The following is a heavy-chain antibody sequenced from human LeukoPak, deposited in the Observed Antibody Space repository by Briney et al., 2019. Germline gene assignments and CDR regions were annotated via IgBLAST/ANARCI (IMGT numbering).Heavy chain of an antibody. J-gene: IGHJ5*01. V-gene: IGHV3-7*01. CDR2: IKEDGSEK. Sequence: PGGSLRLSCAASGFSSEFNFKTSWMSWVRQAPGKGLECVANIKEDGSEKYYVDSVKGRFTISRDNAEKSVYLQMNSLRAEDTALYYCARKTYYYDSSGFGWFDFWGQGTLVAVSS. D-gene: IGHD3-22*01. CDR1: GFSSEFNFKTSW. CDR3: ARKTYYYDSSGFGWFDF.